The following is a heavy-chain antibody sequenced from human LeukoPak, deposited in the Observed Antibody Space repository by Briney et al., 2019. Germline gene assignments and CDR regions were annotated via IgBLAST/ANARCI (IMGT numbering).Heavy chain of an antibody. Sequence: PSESLSLTCTVPRGSLSSYYWSWIRQPPGKGLEWVGYTYYSGSTKDNPSLKSRGTISVDTSKNQFSLKLSSVTAADTAVYYCARLAVWDSSGQASETVDDGGQGTLVTVYS. V-gene: IGHV4-59*08. CDR3: ARLAVWDSSGQASETVDD. CDR2: TYYSGST. D-gene: IGHD3-22*01. J-gene: IGHJ4*02. CDR1: RGSLSSYY.